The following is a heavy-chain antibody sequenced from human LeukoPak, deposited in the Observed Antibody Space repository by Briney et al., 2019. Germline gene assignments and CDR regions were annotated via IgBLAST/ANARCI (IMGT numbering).Heavy chain of an antibody. CDR2: ISGSGGST. Sequence: GGSLRLSCAASGFTFSSYGMSWVRQAPGKGLEWVSAISGSGGSTYYADSVKGRFTISRDNSKNTLYLQMNSLRAEDTAVYYCAKDRQHLWYYYDSSGYYSQGAFDIWGQGTMVTVSS. CDR1: GFTFSSYG. CDR3: AKDRQHLWYYYDSSGYYSQGAFDI. V-gene: IGHV3-23*01. J-gene: IGHJ3*02. D-gene: IGHD3-22*01.